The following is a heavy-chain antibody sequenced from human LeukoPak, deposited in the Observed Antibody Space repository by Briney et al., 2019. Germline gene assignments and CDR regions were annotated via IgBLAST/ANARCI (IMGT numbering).Heavy chain of an antibody. J-gene: IGHJ4*02. D-gene: IGHD2-15*01. CDR1: GFTFSSYA. V-gene: IGHV3-23*01. CDR2: ISGSGGST. CDR3: AKDPAGGYCSGGSCYSWSFDY. Sequence: GGFLRLSCAASGFTFSSYAMSWVRQAPGKGLEWVSAISGSGGSTYYADSVKGRFTISRDNSKNTLYLQMNSLRAEDTAVYYCAKDPAGGYCSGGSCYSWSFDYWGQGTLVTVSS.